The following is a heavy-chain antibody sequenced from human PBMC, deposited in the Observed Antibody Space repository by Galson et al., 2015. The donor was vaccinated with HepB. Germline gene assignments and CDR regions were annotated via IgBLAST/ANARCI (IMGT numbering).Heavy chain of an antibody. CDR1: GFTFSSYA. CDR3: ARDLKWELLAVSTYQNYGMDV. J-gene: IGHJ6*02. D-gene: IGHD1-26*01. CDR2: ISYDGSNK. V-gene: IGHV3-30-3*01. Sequence: SLRLSCAASGFTFSSYAMHWVCQAPGQGLEWVAVISYDGSNKYYADSVKGRFTISRDNSKNTLYLQMNSLRAEDTAVYYCARDLKWELLAVSTYQNYGMDVWGQGTTVTVSS.